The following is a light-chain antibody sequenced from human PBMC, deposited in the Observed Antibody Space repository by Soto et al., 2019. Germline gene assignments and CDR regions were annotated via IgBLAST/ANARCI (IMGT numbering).Light chain of an antibody. CDR3: QQYNSWT. J-gene: IGKJ1*01. CDR2: KAS. CDR1: QSISSW. Sequence: DIQMTQSPSTLSASVGDRVTITCRASQSISSWLAWYQQKPGKAPKLLIYKASSLESGVPSRFSGSGSGTEFTLTISSLQPDDFATYYCQQYNSWTFGQGTTLEIK. V-gene: IGKV1-5*03.